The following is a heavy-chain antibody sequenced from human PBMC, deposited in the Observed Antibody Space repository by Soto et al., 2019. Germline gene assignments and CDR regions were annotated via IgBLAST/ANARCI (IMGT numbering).Heavy chain of an antibody. Sequence: GGSLRLSCXASGFTFSSYWMSWVRQAPGKGLEWVANIKQDGSEKYYVDSVKGRFTISRDNAKNSLYLQMNSLRAEDTAVYYCARGYCSSTSCYFQHWGQGTLVTVSS. J-gene: IGHJ1*01. CDR2: IKQDGSEK. CDR3: ARGYCSSTSCYFQH. D-gene: IGHD2-2*01. CDR1: GFTFSSYW. V-gene: IGHV3-7*04.